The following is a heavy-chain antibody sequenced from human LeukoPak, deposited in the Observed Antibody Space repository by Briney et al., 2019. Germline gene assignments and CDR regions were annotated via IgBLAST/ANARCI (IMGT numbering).Heavy chain of an antibody. Sequence: SGTLSLTCAVYGGSFSGYYWSWIRQPPGKGLGWIGEINHSGSTYYNPSLKSRVTISVDTSKNQFSLKLSSVTAADTAVYYCARASGSSGFYYRSGTSVDYWGQGTLVTVSS. D-gene: IGHD3-22*01. V-gene: IGHV4-34*01. J-gene: IGHJ4*02. CDR1: GGSFSGYY. CDR2: INHSGST. CDR3: ARASGSSGFYYRSGTSVDY.